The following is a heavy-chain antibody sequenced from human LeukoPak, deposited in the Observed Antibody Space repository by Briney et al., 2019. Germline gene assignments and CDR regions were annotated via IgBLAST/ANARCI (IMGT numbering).Heavy chain of an antibody. V-gene: IGHV4-39*01. CDR3: ARQTGDDYYYYYYMDV. CDR2: IYYSGST. J-gene: IGHJ6*03. Sequence: GSLRLSCAASGFTFSSYAMSWVRQAPGKGLEWIGSIYYSGSTYYNPSLKSRVTISVDTSKNQFSLKLSSVTAADTAVYYCARQTGDDYYYYYYMDVWGKGTTVTISS. D-gene: IGHD4-17*01. CDR1: GFTFSSYA.